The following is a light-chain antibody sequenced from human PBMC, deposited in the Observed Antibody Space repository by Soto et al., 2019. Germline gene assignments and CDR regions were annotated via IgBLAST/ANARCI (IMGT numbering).Light chain of an antibody. CDR2: NAS. CDR3: QQRSNCQFT. V-gene: IGKV3-11*01. Sequence: EIVLTQSPATLSLSPGERATLSCRASQSVGSSLVWFQQRPGQPPSLLMYNASTRATGIPARFSGSGSGTDFTLTISSLEPEDFAVYYCQQRSNCQFTFGPGTKVDIE. J-gene: IGKJ3*01. CDR1: QSVGSS.